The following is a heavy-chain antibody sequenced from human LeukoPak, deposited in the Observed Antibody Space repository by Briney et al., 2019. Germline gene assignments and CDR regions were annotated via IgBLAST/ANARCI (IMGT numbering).Heavy chain of an antibody. CDR3: ARGSYYDSSGYPPDY. CDR1: GFTFSSYD. V-gene: IGHV3-13*01. J-gene: IGHJ4*02. Sequence: GGSLRLSCAASGFTFSSYDMHWVRQATGKSLEWVSAIGTAGDTYYPGSVKGRFTISRENAKTSLYLQMNRLRAGDTAVYYCARGSYYDSSGYPPDYWGEGTLVTVSS. D-gene: IGHD3-22*01. CDR2: IGTAGDT.